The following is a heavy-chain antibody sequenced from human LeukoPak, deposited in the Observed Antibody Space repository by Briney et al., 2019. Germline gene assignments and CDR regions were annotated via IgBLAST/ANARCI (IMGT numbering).Heavy chain of an antibody. D-gene: IGHD3-22*01. CDR3: ATYDSSGLLDF. J-gene: IGHJ4*02. Sequence: SVKVSCKAPGGTFSSYAISWVRQAPGQGLEWMGGIIPIFGTANYAQKFQGRVTITADESTSTAYMELSSLRSEDTALYYCATYDSSGLLDFWGQGTLVTVSS. CDR1: GGTFSSYA. V-gene: IGHV1-69*01. CDR2: IIPIFGTA.